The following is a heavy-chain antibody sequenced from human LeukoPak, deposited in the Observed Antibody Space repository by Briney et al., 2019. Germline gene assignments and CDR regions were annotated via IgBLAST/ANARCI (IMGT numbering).Heavy chain of an antibody. D-gene: IGHD2-15*01. J-gene: IGHJ6*02. V-gene: IGHV5-51*01. Sequence: GESLKISCKGSGYSFATYWIGWVRQMPGEGLEWMGIIYPADSDSRYSPSFQGQVTVSADKSISTAYLQWRSLKASDTAMYYCARTVGGYGMDAWGQGTTVTVSS. CDR3: ARTVGGYGMDA. CDR2: IYPADSDS. CDR1: GYSFATYW.